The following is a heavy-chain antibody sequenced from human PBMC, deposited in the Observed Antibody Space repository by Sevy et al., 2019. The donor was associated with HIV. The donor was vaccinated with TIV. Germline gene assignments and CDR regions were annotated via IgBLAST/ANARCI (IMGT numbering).Heavy chain of an antibody. CDR3: AKEVAKGNWFDP. CDR2: ISWNSGSI. J-gene: IGHJ5*02. CDR1: GFTFDDYA. Sequence: GGSLRLSCAASGFTFDDYAMHWVRQAPGKGLEWVSGISWNSGSIGYADSVKGRFTISRDNAKNSLYLQMNSLRAEDTALYYCAKEVAKGNWFDPWGLGTLVTVSS. V-gene: IGHV3-9*01.